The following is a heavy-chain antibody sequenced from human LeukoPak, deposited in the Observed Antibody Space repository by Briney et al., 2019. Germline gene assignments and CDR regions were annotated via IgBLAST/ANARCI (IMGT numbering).Heavy chain of an antibody. D-gene: IGHD3-10*01. V-gene: IGHV4-34*01. CDR2: IHNSGTT. CDR3: ARRYYYNLGSFPFDF. Sequence: SETLSLTCAVSGGPFSGYFWSWIRQSSGKGLEWIGEIHNSGTTNYNPSLNSRVTISEDTSKNQFYLNLSSVTAADTAVYYCARRYYYNLGSFPFDFWGQRTLVTVSS. CDR1: GGPFSGYF. J-gene: IGHJ4*02.